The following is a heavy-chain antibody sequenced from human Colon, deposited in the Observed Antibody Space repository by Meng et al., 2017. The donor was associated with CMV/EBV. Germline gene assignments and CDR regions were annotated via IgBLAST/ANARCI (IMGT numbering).Heavy chain of an antibody. Sequence: FTFSRHAIHWVRQAPGKGLEWVAVMSYDGTNEHYADSVKGRFTISRDNSKNTQYLQMDSLRPEDTAVYYCARDSLGGYDFWSGADHWGQGTLVTVSS. CDR1: FTFSRHA. CDR2: MSYDGTNE. CDR3: ARDSLGGYDFWSGADH. V-gene: IGHV3-30-3*01. J-gene: IGHJ4*02. D-gene: IGHD3-3*01.